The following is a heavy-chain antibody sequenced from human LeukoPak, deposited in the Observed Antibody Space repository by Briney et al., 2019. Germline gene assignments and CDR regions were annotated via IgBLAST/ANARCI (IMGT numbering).Heavy chain of an antibody. CDR3: AREYYDSSGHYQKTDY. D-gene: IGHD3-22*01. V-gene: IGHV1-2*02. CDR1: GYTFTGYY. Sequence: ASVKVSCKASGYTFTGYYMHWVRQAPGQGLEWMGWINPNSGGTNYAQKFQGRVTMTRDTSISTAYMELSRLRSNDTAVYYCAREYYDSSGHYQKTDYWGQGTLVTVSS. J-gene: IGHJ4*02. CDR2: INPNSGGT.